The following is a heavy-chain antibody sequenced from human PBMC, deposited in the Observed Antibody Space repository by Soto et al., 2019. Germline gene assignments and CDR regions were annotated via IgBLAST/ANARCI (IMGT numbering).Heavy chain of an antibody. CDR3: TTDGDPIVVVVAATSYFDY. V-gene: IGHV3-15*07. J-gene: IGHJ4*02. D-gene: IGHD2-15*01. CDR2: IKSKTDGGTT. CDR1: GFTFSNAW. Sequence: GALRLSCAASGFTFSNAWMNWVRQAPGKGLEWVGRIKSKTDGGTTDYAAPVKGRFTISRDDSKNTLYLQMNSLKTEDTAVYYCTTDGDPIVVVVAATSYFDYWGQGTLVTVSS.